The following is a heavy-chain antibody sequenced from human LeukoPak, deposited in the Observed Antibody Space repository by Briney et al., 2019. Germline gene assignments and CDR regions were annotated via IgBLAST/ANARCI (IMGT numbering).Heavy chain of an antibody. Sequence: ASVKVSCKASGYTFTSYDINWVRQATGQGLEWMGWMNPNSGNTGYAQKFQGRVTMTRNTSISTAYMELSSLRSEDTAVYYCARARTTITIFGVVISLDAFDIWGQGTVVTVSS. CDR2: MNPNSGNT. CDR1: GYTFTSYD. CDR3: ARARTTITIFGVVISLDAFDI. J-gene: IGHJ3*02. D-gene: IGHD3-3*01. V-gene: IGHV1-8*01.